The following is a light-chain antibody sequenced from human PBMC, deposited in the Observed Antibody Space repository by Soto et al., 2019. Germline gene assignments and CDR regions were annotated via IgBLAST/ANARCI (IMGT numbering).Light chain of an antibody. V-gene: IGKV3-20*01. Sequence: EIVMTQYPASLSVSPGERATLSCRASQSVSSSYLAWYQQKPGQTPRLLIYGASSRATGIPDRFSGSGSGTDLPLTISRLEPEDFAVYHCQKYVSSPSTFGQGTKVDIK. J-gene: IGKJ1*01. CDR3: QKYVSSPST. CDR2: GAS. CDR1: QSVSSSY.